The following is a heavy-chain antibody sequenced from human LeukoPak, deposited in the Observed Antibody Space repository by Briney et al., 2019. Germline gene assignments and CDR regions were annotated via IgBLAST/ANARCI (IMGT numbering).Heavy chain of an antibody. Sequence: GGSLRLSCAASGFTFRTFWMSWVRQAPGKGLEWVANIKQDGSEKDYVDSVKGRFSISRDNAKNSLYLQINSLRADGTAGYYCPRADYDFCSGYFVAFDYWGQGTLATVSS. CDR3: PRADYDFCSGYFVAFDY. V-gene: IGHV3-7*04. CDR1: GFTFRTFW. J-gene: IGHJ4*02. CDR2: IKQDGSEK. D-gene: IGHD3-3*01.